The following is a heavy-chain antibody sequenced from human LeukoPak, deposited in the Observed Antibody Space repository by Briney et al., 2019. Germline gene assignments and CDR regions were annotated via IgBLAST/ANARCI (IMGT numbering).Heavy chain of an antibody. CDR2: IPYDGSNK. V-gene: IGHV3-30*04. D-gene: IGHD3-3*01. CDR3: AKDRRYYDFWSGSPSAYYYYMDV. J-gene: IGHJ6*03. Sequence: GGSLRLSCAASGFTFSTYAMHWVRQAPGKGLEWVAVIPYDGSNKYYADSVKGRFTISRENSKNRLYLQMNSLRAEDTAVYYCAKDRRYYDFWSGSPSAYYYYMDVWGKGTTVTVSS. CDR1: GFTFSTYA.